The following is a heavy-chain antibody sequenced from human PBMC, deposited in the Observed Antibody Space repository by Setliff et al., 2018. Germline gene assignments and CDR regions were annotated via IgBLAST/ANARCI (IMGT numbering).Heavy chain of an antibody. Sequence: GGSLRLSCAASGFTFSTYGMHWVRQAPGKGLEWVAYIWYDGSNKYYVDSVKGRFTVSRDNAKNTLYLQMNSLRAEDTAVYYCARGRGSGTYWGQGAQVTVSS. D-gene: IGHD3-16*01. V-gene: IGHV3-33*01. CDR1: GFTFSTYG. CDR3: ARGRGSGTY. J-gene: IGHJ4*02. CDR2: IWYDGSNK.